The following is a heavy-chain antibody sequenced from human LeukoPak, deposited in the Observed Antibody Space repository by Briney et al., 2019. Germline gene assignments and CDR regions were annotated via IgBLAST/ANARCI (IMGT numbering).Heavy chain of an antibody. CDR2: IKQDGSEI. D-gene: IGHD1-26*01. V-gene: IGHV3-7*01. CDR1: GFTFSNAW. CDR3: ARGYRIVDLFCALL. Sequence: GGSLRLSCAASGFTFSNAWVSWVRQAPGKGLEWVANIKQDGSEIYYVDSVKGRFTISRDNAKNSLYLQMNSLRAEDAAVYYCARGYRIVDLFCALLWGQGTMVTVSS. J-gene: IGHJ3*01.